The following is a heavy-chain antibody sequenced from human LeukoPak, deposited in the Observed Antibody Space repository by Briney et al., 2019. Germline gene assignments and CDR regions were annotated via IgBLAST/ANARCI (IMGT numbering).Heavy chain of an antibody. Sequence: KASETLSLTFTVSGGSISSYYWSWIRQPPGKGLEWIGYIYYSGSTNYNPSLKSRVNISVDTSKNQFSLKLSSVTAADTAVYYCARAAYCSGGSCYLGYYYYYGMDVWGQGTTVTVSS. CDR3: ARAAYCSGGSCYLGYYYYYGMDV. CDR2: IYYSGST. D-gene: IGHD2-15*01. V-gene: IGHV4-59*01. J-gene: IGHJ6*02. CDR1: GGSISSYY.